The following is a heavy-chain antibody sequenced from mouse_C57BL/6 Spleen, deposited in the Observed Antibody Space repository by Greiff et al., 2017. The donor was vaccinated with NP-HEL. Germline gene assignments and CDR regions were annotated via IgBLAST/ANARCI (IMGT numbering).Heavy chain of an antibody. CDR1: GFTFSSYG. V-gene: IGHV5-6*01. CDR2: ISSGGSYT. CDR3: ARTHLITTAPMDY. J-gene: IGHJ4*01. Sequence: EVKLVESGGDLVKPGGSLKLSCAASGFTFSSYGMSWVRQTPDKRLEWVATISSGGSYTYYPDSVKGRFTISRDNAKNTLYLQMSSLKSEDTAMYYCARTHLITTAPMDYWGQGTSVTVSS. D-gene: IGHD1-1*01.